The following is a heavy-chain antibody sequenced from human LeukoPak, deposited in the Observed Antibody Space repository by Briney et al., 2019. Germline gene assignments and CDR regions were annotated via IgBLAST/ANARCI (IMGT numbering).Heavy chain of an antibody. CDR3: ARAFLVGYSPEEYFFDY. Sequence: SETLSLTCSVYGGSFSGYYWSWIHQPPGKGLEWIGEIHHSGTTDYNPSLKSRVTISVDKSKNQFSLKLNSVTAADTAVYYCARAFLVGYSPEEYFFDYWGQGTLLTVSS. J-gene: IGHJ4*02. CDR1: GGSFSGYY. D-gene: IGHD2-15*01. CDR2: IHHSGTT. V-gene: IGHV4-34*01.